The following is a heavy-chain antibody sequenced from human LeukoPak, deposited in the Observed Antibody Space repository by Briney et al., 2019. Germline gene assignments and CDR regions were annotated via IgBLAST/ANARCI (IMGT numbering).Heavy chain of an antibody. J-gene: IGHJ4*02. CDR1: GYTFTGYY. D-gene: IGHD3-3*01. CDR3: ARCRNFWSVEVDY. V-gene: IGHV1-2*02. CDR2: INPNSGGT. Sequence: ASVKVSCKASGYTFTGYYMHWVRQAPGQGLGWMGWINPNSGGTNYAQKFQGRVTTTRDTSISTAYMELSRLRSDDTAVYYCARCRNFWSVEVDYWGQGTLVTVSS.